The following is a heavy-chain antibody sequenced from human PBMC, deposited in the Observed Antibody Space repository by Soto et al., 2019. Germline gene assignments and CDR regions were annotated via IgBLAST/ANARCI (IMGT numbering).Heavy chain of an antibody. CDR3: ARIAVAGRGGIFDY. V-gene: IGHV4-59*01. CDR1: GGSISSYY. CDR2: IYYSGST. J-gene: IGHJ4*02. D-gene: IGHD6-19*01. Sequence: SETLSLTCTVSGGSISSYYWSWIRQPPGKGLEWIGYIYYSGSTNYNPSLKSRVTISVDTSKNQFSLKLSSVTAADTAVYYCARIAVAGRGGIFDYWGQGTLVTVSS.